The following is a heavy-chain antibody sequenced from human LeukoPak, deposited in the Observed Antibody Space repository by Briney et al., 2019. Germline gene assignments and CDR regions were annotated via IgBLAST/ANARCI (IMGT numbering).Heavy chain of an antibody. D-gene: IGHD6-13*01. CDR2: IYHSGST. V-gene: IGHV4-34*01. Sequence: SSETLSLTCAVYGGSFSGYYWSWIRQPPGKGLEWIGEIYHSGSTNYNPSLKSRVTISVDKSKNQLSLKLSSVTAADTAVYYCARDQGSSWAKDPIFDYWGQGTLVTVSS. CDR3: ARDQGSSWAKDPIFDY. CDR1: GGSFSGYY. J-gene: IGHJ4*02.